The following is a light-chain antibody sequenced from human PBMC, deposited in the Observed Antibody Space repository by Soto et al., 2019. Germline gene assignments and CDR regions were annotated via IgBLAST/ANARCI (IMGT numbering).Light chain of an antibody. CDR3: QQRSNRGFT. V-gene: IGKV3-11*01. Sequence: EIVLTQSPATLSLPRGERATLSCRASQSVGGYLGWYQQKPGQAPRILIYGASNRSTGIPARFSGSGSGTDFTRTISTLETEDSAVDYRQQRSNRGFTFRGGTKVEI. J-gene: IGKJ4*01. CDR1: QSVGGY. CDR2: GAS.